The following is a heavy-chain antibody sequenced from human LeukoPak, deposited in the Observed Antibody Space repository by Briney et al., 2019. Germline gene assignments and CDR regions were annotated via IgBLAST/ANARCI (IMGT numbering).Heavy chain of an antibody. V-gene: IGHV3-74*01. CDR2: VTPDVRTT. D-gene: IGHD5-18*01. CDR1: GFTLTSYR. Sequence: GGSLRPPFAASGFTLTSYRMHWDRQAPGKGLGWVSHVTPDVRTTAHADFVLGRFPISRDNAKNTRFLQMNSLRAEDTAVSYCAKGGSYGPVDYWGQGTLVTVSS. J-gene: IGHJ4*02. CDR3: AKGGSYGPVDY.